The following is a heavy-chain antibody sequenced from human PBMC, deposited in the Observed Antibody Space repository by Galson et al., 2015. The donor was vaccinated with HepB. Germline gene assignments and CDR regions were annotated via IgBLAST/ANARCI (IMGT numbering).Heavy chain of an antibody. D-gene: IGHD3-10*01. J-gene: IGHJ3*02. CDR1: GSTFSGHN. CDR2: VHSGGGI. CDR3: AKTHPGSGSYSAFDI. V-gene: IGHV3-23*01. Sequence: SLRLSCAASGSTFSGHNMCWVRQAPGNGLGADSAVHSGGGINYADSVKGRFTVSRDNSKDTVYLQMNSLRAEDTALYYCAKTHPGSGSYSAFDIWGQGTMVTVSS.